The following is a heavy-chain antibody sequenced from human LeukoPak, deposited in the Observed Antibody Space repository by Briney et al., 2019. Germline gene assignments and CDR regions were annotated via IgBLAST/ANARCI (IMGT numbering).Heavy chain of an antibody. CDR2: ISSSGSTI. V-gene: IGHV3-11*01. CDR1: GFTFSDYY. CDR3: ASSTYYYDSSGYYDY. D-gene: IGHD3-22*01. J-gene: IGHJ4*02. Sequence: GGSLRLSCAASGFTFSDYYMSWIRQAPGKGLEWVSYISSSGSTIYYADSVKGRFTISRDNAKNSLYLQMNSLRAEDTAVYYCASSTYYYDSSGYYDYWGQGTLVTVSS.